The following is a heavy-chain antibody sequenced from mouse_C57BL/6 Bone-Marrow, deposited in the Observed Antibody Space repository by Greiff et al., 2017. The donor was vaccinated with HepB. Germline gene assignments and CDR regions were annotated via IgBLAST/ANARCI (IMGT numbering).Heavy chain of an antibody. CDR3: ARRGSHYYGSSDY. J-gene: IGHJ2*01. V-gene: IGHV1-81*01. CDR2: IYPRSGNT. CDR1: GYTFTSYG. D-gene: IGHD1-1*01. Sequence: VKLMESGAELARPGASVKLSCKASGYTFTSYGISWVKQRTGQGLEWIGEIYPRSGNTYYNEKFKGKATLTADKSSSTAYMELRSLTSEDSAVYFCARRGSHYYGSSDYWGQGTTLTVSS.